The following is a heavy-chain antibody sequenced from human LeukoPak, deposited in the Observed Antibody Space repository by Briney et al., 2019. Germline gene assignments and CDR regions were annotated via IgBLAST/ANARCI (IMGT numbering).Heavy chain of an antibody. CDR3: ATDSSPDY. J-gene: IGHJ4*02. Sequence: PGGSLRLSCAASGFTFSNYAMNWVRQAPGKGLEWVSAISGSGGSTYYADSVKGRFTISRDNSKNTLYLQMNSLRAEDTALYYCATDSSPDYWGQGTQVTVSS. V-gene: IGHV3-23*01. CDR1: GFTFSNYA. CDR2: ISGSGGST. D-gene: IGHD6-13*01.